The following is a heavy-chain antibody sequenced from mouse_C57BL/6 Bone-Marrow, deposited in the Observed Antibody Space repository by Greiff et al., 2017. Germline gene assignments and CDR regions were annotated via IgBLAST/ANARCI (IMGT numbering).Heavy chain of an antibody. J-gene: IGHJ3*01. CDR3: ARSDYYGSSSAWFAY. V-gene: IGHV1-61*01. D-gene: IGHD1-1*01. Sequence: QVHVKQPGAELVRPGSSVKLSCKASGYTFTSYWMDWVKQRPGQGLEWIGNIYPSDSETHYNQKFKDKATLTVDKSSSTAYMQLSSLTSEDSAVYYCARSDYYGSSSAWFAYWGQGTLVTVSA. CDR1: GYTFTSYW. CDR2: IYPSDSET.